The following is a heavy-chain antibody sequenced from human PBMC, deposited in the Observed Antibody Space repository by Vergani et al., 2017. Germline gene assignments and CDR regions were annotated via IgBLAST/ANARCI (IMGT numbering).Heavy chain of an antibody. J-gene: IGHJ4*02. CDR3: ARQGPLTTSDY. CDR2: IKNTGDST. D-gene: IGHD4-17*01. V-gene: IGHV3-23*01. Sequence: EVQLLQSEGAVVQPGGSLRLSCVASGFTFSSHAMSWVRQGHGQGLEWVSSIKNTGDSTHYADSVKGRFTISRDNAKNSLYLQMNSLRAEDTAVYYCARQGPLTTSDYWGQGTLVTVSS. CDR1: GFTFSSHA.